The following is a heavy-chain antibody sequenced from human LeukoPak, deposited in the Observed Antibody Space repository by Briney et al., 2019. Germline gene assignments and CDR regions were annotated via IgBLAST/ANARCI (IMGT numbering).Heavy chain of an antibody. CDR1: GFTFSSYS. CDR3: ARDKIVVVPATRYYYYYYGMDV. Sequence: PGGSLRLSCAASGFTFSSYSMNWVRQAPGKGLEWVSSISSSSSYIYYADSVKGRFTISRDNAKNSLYLQMNSLRAEDTAVYYCARDKIVVVPATRYYYYYYGMDVWGQGTTVTVSS. CDR2: ISSSSSYI. J-gene: IGHJ6*02. V-gene: IGHV3-21*01. D-gene: IGHD2-2*01.